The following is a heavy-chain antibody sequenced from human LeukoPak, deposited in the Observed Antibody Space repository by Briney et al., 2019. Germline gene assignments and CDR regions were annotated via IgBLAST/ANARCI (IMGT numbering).Heavy chain of an antibody. J-gene: IGHJ5*02. CDR2: ISGSGGST. D-gene: IGHD2-2*01. CDR3: AKDAHIVPAAKRYGMDA. CDR1: GFTFSSYA. Sequence: GGSLRLSCAASGFTFSSYAMSWVCQAPGKGLEWVSAISGSGGSTYYADSVKGRFTISRDNSKNTLYLQMNSLRAEDTAVYYCAKDAHIVPAAKRYGMDAWGQGTLVTVSS. V-gene: IGHV3-23*01.